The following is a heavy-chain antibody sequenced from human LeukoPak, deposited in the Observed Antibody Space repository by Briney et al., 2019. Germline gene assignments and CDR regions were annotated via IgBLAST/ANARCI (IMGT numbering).Heavy chain of an antibody. CDR1: GYTFTSYD. D-gene: IGHD2-2*01. CDR2: MNPNSGNT. J-gene: IGHJ6*03. V-gene: IGHV1-8*01. Sequence: GASVTVSCKASGYTFTSYDINWVRQATGQGLEWMGWMNPNSGNTGYAQKFQGRVTMTRNTSISTAYMELSSLRSEDTAVYYCARGPLVVPAATRGYYMDVWGKGTTVTVSS. CDR3: ARGPLVVPAATRGYYMDV.